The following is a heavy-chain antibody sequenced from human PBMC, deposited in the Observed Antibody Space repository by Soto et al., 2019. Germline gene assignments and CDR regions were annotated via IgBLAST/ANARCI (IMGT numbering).Heavy chain of an antibody. Sequence: PGESLKISCKGSGYSFTSYWISWVRQMPGKGLEWMGRIDPSDSYTNYSPSFQGHVTISADKSISTAYLQWSSLKASDTAMYYCARQYCSSTSCYRKPEGNWFDPWGQGTLVTVSS. CDR1: GYSFTSYW. J-gene: IGHJ5*02. V-gene: IGHV5-10-1*01. CDR2: IDPSDSYT. CDR3: ARQYCSSTSCYRKPEGNWFDP. D-gene: IGHD2-2*01.